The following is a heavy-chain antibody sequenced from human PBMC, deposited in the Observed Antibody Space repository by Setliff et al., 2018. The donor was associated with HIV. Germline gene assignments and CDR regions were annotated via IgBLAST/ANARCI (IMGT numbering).Heavy chain of an antibody. CDR2: VSSSGDT. CDR1: DSGTYY. J-gene: IGHJ4*02. D-gene: IGHD4-17*01. V-gene: IGHV4-4*07. Sequence: SETLSLTCTVSDSGTYYWSWIRQPAGKGLEWIGRVSSSGDTNYNPSLKSRVTMSVDTSKNQFSLKLTSVTASDTAVHYCARAAAGNTGPFDLWGQGSPVTVSS. CDR3: ARAAAGNTGPFDL.